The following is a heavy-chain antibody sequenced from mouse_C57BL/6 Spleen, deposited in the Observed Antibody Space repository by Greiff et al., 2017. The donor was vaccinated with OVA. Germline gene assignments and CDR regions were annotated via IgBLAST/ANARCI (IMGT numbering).Heavy chain of an antibody. J-gene: IGHJ2*01. CDR2: IFPGSGST. D-gene: IGHD1-1*01. V-gene: IGHV1-75*01. Sequence: VQLQESGPELVKPGASVKISCKASGYTFTDYYINWVKQRPGQGLEWIGWIFPGSGSTYYNEKFKGKATLTVDKSSSTAYMLLSSLTSEDSAFYCCARWNYYGSSPYYFDDWGQGTTLTVSS. CDR1: GYTFTDYY. CDR3: ARWNYYGSSPYYFDD.